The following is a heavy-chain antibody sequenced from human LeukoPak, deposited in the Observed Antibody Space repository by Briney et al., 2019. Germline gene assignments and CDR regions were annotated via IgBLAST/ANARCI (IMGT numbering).Heavy chain of an antibody. V-gene: IGHV3-64*02. CDR3: ARGGYCSTTSCYEGSGDYYYGMDV. Sequence: PGGSLRLSCEASGFTFSYFAMHWVRQAPGKGLEYISAVSSNGDKTYYADSVKGRFSISRDNSKNTLYLQMGSLRAEDMAVYYCARGGYCSTTSCYEGSGDYYYGMDVWGRGTTVTVSS. D-gene: IGHD2-2*01. CDR1: GFTFSYFA. CDR2: VSSNGDKT. J-gene: IGHJ6*04.